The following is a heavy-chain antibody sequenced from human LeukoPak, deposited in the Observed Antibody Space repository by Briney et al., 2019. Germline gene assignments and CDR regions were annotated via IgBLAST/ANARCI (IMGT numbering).Heavy chain of an antibody. Sequence: SETLSLTCSVSIGSISSSKWWSWVRQSPVKGLEWIGEIYLYGTTNYNPSFTSRVTMSIDRSRNQFSLKLTSVTAADTAVYYCARQKWEQQGRDYYFNGLDVWGPGTTVIVSS. V-gene: IGHV4-4*02. CDR2: IYLYGTT. J-gene: IGHJ6*02. CDR3: ARQKWEQQGRDYYFNGLDV. D-gene: IGHD1/OR15-1a*01. CDR1: IGSISSSKW.